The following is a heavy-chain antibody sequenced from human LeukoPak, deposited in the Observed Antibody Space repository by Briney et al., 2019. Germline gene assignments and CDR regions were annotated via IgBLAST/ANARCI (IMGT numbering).Heavy chain of an antibody. CDR2: IWYDGSNK. D-gene: IGHD6-19*01. Sequence: GGSLRLSCAASGFTFSSYGMHWVRQAPGKGLEWVAVIWYDGSNKYYADSVKGRFTISRDNSKNTLYLQMNSLRAEDTAVYYCARDPAGKAVAGYFDYWGQGTLVTVSS. V-gene: IGHV3-33*08. J-gene: IGHJ4*02. CDR1: GFTFSSYG. CDR3: ARDPAGKAVAGYFDY.